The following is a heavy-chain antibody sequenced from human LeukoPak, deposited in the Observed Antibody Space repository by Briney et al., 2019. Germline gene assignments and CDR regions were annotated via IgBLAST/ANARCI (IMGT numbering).Heavy chain of an antibody. D-gene: IGHD3-10*01. CDR2: ITSSGSTI. CDR3: ARVAYYYGSGNAAYFDF. CDR1: GFTFYSYE. Sequence: QPAGSLRRSCAASGFTFYSYERNWVPQAPGKGRKGAAYITSSGSTIYYADSVKGSFPIYRDRDNNSLYLQMDRLSAEHRALYFCARVAYYYGSGNAAYFDFWGQGTVVTVTS. V-gene: IGHV3-48*03. J-gene: IGHJ4*02.